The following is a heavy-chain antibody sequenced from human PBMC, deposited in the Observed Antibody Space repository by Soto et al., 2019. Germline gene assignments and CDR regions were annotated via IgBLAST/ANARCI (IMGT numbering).Heavy chain of an antibody. CDR2: IYHSGST. CDR3: ARREAIRFLGMTLNWFDP. D-gene: IGHD3-3*01. J-gene: IGHJ5*02. Sequence: SETLSLTCAVSGYSISSGYYWGWIRQPPEKGLEWIGSIYHSGSTYYSPSFQGQVTISADKSISTAYLQWSSLKASDTAMYYCARREAIRFLGMTLNWFDPWGQGTLVTVSS. V-gene: IGHV4-38-2*01. CDR1: GYSISSGYY.